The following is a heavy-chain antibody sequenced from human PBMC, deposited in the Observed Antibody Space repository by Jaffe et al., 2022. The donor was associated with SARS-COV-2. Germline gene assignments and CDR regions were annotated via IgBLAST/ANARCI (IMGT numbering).Heavy chain of an antibody. CDR2: ISYDGSNK. V-gene: IGHV3-30-3*01. CDR3: ARGTDYYDSSGYYLGHDAFDI. Sequence: QVQLVESGGGVVQPGRSLRLSCAASGFTFSSYAMHWVRQAPGKGLEWVAVISYDGSNKYYADSVKGRFTISRDNSKNTLYLQMNSLRAEDTAVYYCARGTDYYDSSGYYLGHDAFDIWGQGTMVTVSS. D-gene: IGHD3-22*01. J-gene: IGHJ3*02. CDR1: GFTFSSYA.